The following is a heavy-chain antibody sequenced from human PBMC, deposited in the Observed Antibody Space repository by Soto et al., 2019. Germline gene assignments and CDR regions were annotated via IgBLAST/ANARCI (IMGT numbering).Heavy chain of an antibody. CDR2: IDPSDSYT. J-gene: IGHJ4*02. D-gene: IGHD6-13*01. Sequence: EVQLVQSGAEVKKPGESLRISCKGSGYSFTSYWISWVRQMPGKGLEWMGRIDPSDSYTNYSPSFQGHVTISADKSISTAYLQWSSLKASDTAMYYCARTNDRRYSSSWYGYWGQGTLVTVSS. CDR3: ARTNDRRYSSSWYGY. V-gene: IGHV5-10-1*03. CDR1: GYSFTSYW.